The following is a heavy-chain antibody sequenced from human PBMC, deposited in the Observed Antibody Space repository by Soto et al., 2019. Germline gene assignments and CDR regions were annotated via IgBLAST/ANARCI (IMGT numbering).Heavy chain of an antibody. CDR3: AINLQKKRELPYYFDY. V-gene: IGHV1-18*01. Sequence: ASVKVSCKASGDTFTSYGISWVRQAPGQGLEWMGWISAYNGNTNYAQKFQGRVTMTTDTSTSTAYMELRSLRSDDTAVYYCAINLQKKRELPYYFDYWGQGTLVTVSS. J-gene: IGHJ4*02. CDR2: ISAYNGNT. CDR1: GDTFTSYG. D-gene: IGHD1-26*01.